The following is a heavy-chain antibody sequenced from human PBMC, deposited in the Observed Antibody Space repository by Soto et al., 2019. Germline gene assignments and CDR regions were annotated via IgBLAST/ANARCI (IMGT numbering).Heavy chain of an antibody. J-gene: IGHJ6*02. D-gene: IGHD1-26*01. V-gene: IGHV3-13*05. CDR1: GLSFRDYD. Sequence: EVQLVESGGGSVQPGESLRLSCAASGLSFRDYDMHWVRQRKGKGLEWVSALGAARDPYYVGSVKGRFSVSRDNAQNSLFLQMNNLRVDDTAVYFCARAYLGRLPRRADYYAMDVWGRGTTVTVSS. CDR2: LGAARDP. CDR3: ARAYLGRLPRRADYYAMDV.